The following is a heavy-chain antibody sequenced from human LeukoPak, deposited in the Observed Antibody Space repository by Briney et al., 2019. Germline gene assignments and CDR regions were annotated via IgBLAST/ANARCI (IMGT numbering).Heavy chain of an antibody. CDR3: AKVGTATTPRYFDY. V-gene: IGHV3-48*01. J-gene: IGHJ4*02. Sequence: GGSLRLSCAASGFTFSSYSMNWVRQAPGKGLEWVSYISSSSSTIYYADSVKGRFTISRDNSKNTLYLQVNSLRAEDTAVYYCAKVGTATTPRYFDYWGQGTLVTVSS. CDR1: GFTFSSYS. D-gene: IGHD1-1*01. CDR2: ISSSSSTI.